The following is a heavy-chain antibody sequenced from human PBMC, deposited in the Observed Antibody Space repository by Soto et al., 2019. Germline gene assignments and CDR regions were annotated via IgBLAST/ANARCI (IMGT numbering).Heavy chain of an antibody. CDR2: ILTDGSRQ. Sequence: QVQLVESGGGVVQPGRSLRLSCEASGFNFSHYGMHWVRQAPGKGLEWVAVILTDGSRQHYADSVKGRLTISRDNSKNTLYLDMNSLRGEDPAVYYCAREDDYGDNGLDYWGQGTLVTVSS. D-gene: IGHD4-17*01. CDR1: GFNFSHYG. J-gene: IGHJ4*02. V-gene: IGHV3-33*01. CDR3: AREDDYGDNGLDY.